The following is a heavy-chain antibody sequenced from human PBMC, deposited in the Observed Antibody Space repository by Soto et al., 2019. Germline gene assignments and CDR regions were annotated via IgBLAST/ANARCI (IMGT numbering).Heavy chain of an antibody. V-gene: IGHV1-18*01. CDR3: ARDWYPRFDP. CDR2: INPSSGET. Sequence: QIQLVQSGGEVRTPGASVKVSCKASGYTFSSYGITWVRQAPGQGLEWLGWINPSSGETNYAQKFQGRVNVTTDTSTTTGYMELRNLTFDDTAVYYCARDWYPRFDPWGQGTLVTVSS. CDR1: GYTFSSYG. D-gene: IGHD6-13*01. J-gene: IGHJ5*02.